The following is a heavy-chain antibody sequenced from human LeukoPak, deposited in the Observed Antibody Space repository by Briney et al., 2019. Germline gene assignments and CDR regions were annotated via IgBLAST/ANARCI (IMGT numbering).Heavy chain of an antibody. Sequence: ETLSLTCTVTGGSISSYYWSWIRQPPGKGLEGIGYIYYTGSTNYNPSLKSRVTISVDTSKNQLSLKLSSVTAADTAVYYCARQQLSQLYYFDNWGQGTLVTVSS. CDR2: IYYTGST. CDR1: GGSISSYY. CDR3: ARQQLSQLYYFDN. D-gene: IGHD6-13*01. J-gene: IGHJ4*02. V-gene: IGHV4-59*01.